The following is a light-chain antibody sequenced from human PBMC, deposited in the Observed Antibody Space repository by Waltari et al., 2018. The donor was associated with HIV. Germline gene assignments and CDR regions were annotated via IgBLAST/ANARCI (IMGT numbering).Light chain of an antibody. Sequence: QSALTQPASVSGSPGQSITISCTGTSSDVGGYNYVSWYQQHPGKAPKLMIYEVSNRPSGVSTRSSGSMSGNTASLTISGLQAEDEADYYCSSYTSSSTLRVFGGGTKLTVL. CDR1: SSDVGGYNY. V-gene: IGLV2-14*01. CDR2: EVS. J-gene: IGLJ3*02. CDR3: SSYTSSSTLRV.